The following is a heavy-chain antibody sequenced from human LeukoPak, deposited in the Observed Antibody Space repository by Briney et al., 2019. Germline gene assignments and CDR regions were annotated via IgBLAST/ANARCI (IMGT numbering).Heavy chain of an antibody. CDR1: GGSISSSSYY. J-gene: IGHJ4*02. V-gene: IGHV4-39*01. Sequence: SETLSLTCTVSGGSISSSSYYWGWIRQPPGKGLEWIGSIYYSGSTYYNPSLKSRVTISVDTSKNQFSLKLSSVTAADTAVYYCASYDSSGYDLDYWGQGTLVTVSS. D-gene: IGHD3-22*01. CDR3: ASYDSSGYDLDY. CDR2: IYYSGST.